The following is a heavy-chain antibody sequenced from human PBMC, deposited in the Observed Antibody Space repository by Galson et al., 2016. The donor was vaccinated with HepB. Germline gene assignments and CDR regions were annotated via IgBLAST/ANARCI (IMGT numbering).Heavy chain of an antibody. CDR2: ISYSGTT. CDR3: ARAHVSYCSTTSCYGGSWFDP. CDR1: GDSISSGGYY. D-gene: IGHD2-2*01. V-gene: IGHV4-31*03. J-gene: IGHJ5*02. Sequence: TLSLTCTVSGDSISSGGYYWSWIRQHPGEGLEWIGYISYSGTTHGNPSLQSRVTISVDTSQNQFSLKLSSVTAADTAVYFCARAHVSYCSTTSCYGGSWFDPWGQGTLVTVSS.